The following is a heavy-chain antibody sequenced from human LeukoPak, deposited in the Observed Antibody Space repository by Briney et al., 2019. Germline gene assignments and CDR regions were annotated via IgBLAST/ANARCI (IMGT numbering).Heavy chain of an antibody. V-gene: IGHV3-30-3*01. CDR2: ISYDGSNK. CDR3: AKDRSWGLFGVAVDWFDP. D-gene: IGHD3-3*01. J-gene: IGHJ5*02. CDR1: GFTFSSYA. Sequence: GGSLRLSCAASGFTFSSYAMHWVRQAPGKGLEWVAVISYDGSNKYYADSVKGRFTISRDNSKNKLYLQMNSLRAEDTAVYYCAKDRSWGLFGVAVDWFDPWGQGTLVTVSS.